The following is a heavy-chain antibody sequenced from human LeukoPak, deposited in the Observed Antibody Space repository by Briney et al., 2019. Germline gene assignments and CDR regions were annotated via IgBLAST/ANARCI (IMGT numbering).Heavy chain of an antibody. V-gene: IGHV4-38-2*01. Sequence: SETLSLTCAVSGYSISSGYYWGWIRQPPGKGLEWIGSIYHSGSTYYNPSLKSRVTISVDTSKNQFSLKLSSVTAADTAVYYCARLHYYYYMDVWGKGTTVTVS. CDR1: GYSISSGYY. CDR2: IYHSGST. CDR3: ARLHYYYYMDV. J-gene: IGHJ6*03.